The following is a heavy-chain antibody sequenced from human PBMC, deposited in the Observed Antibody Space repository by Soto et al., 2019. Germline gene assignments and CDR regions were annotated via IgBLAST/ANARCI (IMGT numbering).Heavy chain of an antibody. CDR2: IFHDGTA. V-gene: IGHV4-4*02. Sequence: PSETLSLTCAVSGVSISSGNWWTWVRQTPQRGLEYIGEIFHDGTANYYPSFERRVAISVDTSKNQFSLKLTSVTAADTAIYFGARLVYDPRLSYRACHFWGQGALVP. J-gene: IGHJ4*02. D-gene: IGHD2-8*01. CDR3: ARLVYDPRLSYRACHF. CDR1: GVSISSGNW.